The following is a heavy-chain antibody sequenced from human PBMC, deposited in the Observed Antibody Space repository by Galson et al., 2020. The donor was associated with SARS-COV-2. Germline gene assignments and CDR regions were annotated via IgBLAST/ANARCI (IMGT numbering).Heavy chain of an antibody. CDR3: ASARREYSSSSGSFDY. Sequence: GGSLRLSCAASGFTFSSYAMHWVRQAPGKGLEWVAVISYDGSNKYYADSVKGRFTISRDNSKNTLYLQMNSLRAEDTAVYYCASARREYSSSSGSFDYWGQGTLVTVSS. J-gene: IGHJ4*02. CDR1: GFTFSSYA. V-gene: IGHV3-30*01. D-gene: IGHD6-6*01. CDR2: ISYDGSNK.